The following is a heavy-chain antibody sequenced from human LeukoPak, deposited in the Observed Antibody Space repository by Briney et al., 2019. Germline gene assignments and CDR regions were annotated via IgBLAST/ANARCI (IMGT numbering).Heavy chain of an antibody. J-gene: IGHJ4*02. D-gene: IGHD1-26*01. V-gene: IGHV4-34*01. CDR2: IYYSGST. CDR3: AKSGGYGLIDY. Sequence: PSETLSLTCAVYGGSFSGYYWGWIRQPPGKGLEWIGNIYYSGSTYYNESLESRVTISIDTSKNQFSLKLNSVTAADTAMYYCAKSGGYGLIDYWGQGTLVTVSS. CDR1: GGSFSGYY.